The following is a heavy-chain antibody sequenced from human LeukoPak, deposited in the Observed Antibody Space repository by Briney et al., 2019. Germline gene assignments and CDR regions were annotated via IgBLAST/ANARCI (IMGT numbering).Heavy chain of an antibody. V-gene: IGHV4-39*01. D-gene: IGHD5-12*01. CDR2: IYDGGST. Sequence: SETLSLTCTVSGASIGSTTYYWDWFRQPPGKGLEWIGNIYDGGSTHYNPSLKSRLTMSVNTSKNHFSLRLNSVTAADTAIYYCATHRRPGSGGYENAFEIWGQGTMVTVSS. J-gene: IGHJ3*02. CDR1: GASIGSTTYY. CDR3: ATHRRPGSGGYENAFEI.